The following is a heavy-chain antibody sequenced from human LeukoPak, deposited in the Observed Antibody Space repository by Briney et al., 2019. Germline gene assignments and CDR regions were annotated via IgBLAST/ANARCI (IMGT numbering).Heavy chain of an antibody. D-gene: IGHD3-9*01. Sequence: PGGSLRLSCAASGFTFSSYSFNWVRQAPGKGLEWVSYISSSSSTRYYTDSVKGRFTISRDNAKNSLYLQMNSLRAEDTAAYYCARESVRYSYFDYWGQGTLVTVSS. V-gene: IGHV3-48*01. CDR1: GFTFSSYS. CDR2: ISSSSSTR. CDR3: ARESVRYSYFDY. J-gene: IGHJ4*02.